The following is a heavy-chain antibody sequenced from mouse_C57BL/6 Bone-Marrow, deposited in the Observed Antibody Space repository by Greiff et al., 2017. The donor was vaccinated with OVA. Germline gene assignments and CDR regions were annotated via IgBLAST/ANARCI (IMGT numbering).Heavy chain of an antibody. V-gene: IGHV7-1*01. Sequence: EVNLVESGGGLVQSGRSLRLSCATSGFTFSDFYMEWVRQAPGKGLEWIAASRNKANDYTTEYSASVKGRFIVSRDTSQSILYLQMNALRAEDTAIYYCARDDPYLYAMDYWGQGTSVTVSS. CDR3: ARDDPYLYAMDY. D-gene: IGHD5-5*01. CDR1: GFTFSDFY. CDR2: SRNKANDYTT. J-gene: IGHJ4*01.